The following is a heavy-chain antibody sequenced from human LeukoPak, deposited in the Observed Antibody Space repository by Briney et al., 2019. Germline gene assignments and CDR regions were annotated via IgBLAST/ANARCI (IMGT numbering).Heavy chain of an antibody. J-gene: IGHJ4*02. V-gene: IGHV3-49*04. CDR3: ARFTWWTIDTAIVTPRFDY. D-gene: IGHD5-18*01. CDR1: GFTFGDYA. Sequence: PGGSLRLSCTASGFTFGDYAMSWVRQAPGKGLEWVGFIRSKAYGGTTEYAASVKGRFTISRDDSKSIAYLQMNSLRAEDTAVYYCARFTWWTIDTAIVTPRFDYWGQGTLVTVSS. CDR2: IRSKAYGGTT.